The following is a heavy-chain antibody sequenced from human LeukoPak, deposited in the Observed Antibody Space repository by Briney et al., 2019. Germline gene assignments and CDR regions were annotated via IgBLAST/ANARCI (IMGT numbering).Heavy chain of an antibody. CDR2: IYTSGST. J-gene: IGHJ4*02. D-gene: IGHD6-13*01. CDR3: ARDGIAAAGNFDY. Sequence: SQTLSLTCTVSGGSISSGSYYWSWIRQPAGKGLEWIGRIYTSGSTNYNPSLKSRVTISVDTSKNQFSLKLSSVTAADTAVYYCARDGIAAAGNFDYWGQGTLVTVSS. V-gene: IGHV4-61*02. CDR1: GGSISSGSYY.